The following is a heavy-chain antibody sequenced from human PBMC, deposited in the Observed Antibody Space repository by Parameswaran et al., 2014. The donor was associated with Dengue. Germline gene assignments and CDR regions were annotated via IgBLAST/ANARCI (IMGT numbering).Heavy chain of an antibody. CDR3: ARLRPDYYAMDV. D-gene: IGHD5-12*01. J-gene: IGHJ6*02. Sequence: VRQAPGKGLEWVSSISSSSSYIYYADSMKGRFTISRDNAKNSLFLQMNSLRAEDTAIYFCARLRPDYYAMDVWGQGITVTVSS. V-gene: IGHV3-21*01. CDR2: ISSSSSYI.